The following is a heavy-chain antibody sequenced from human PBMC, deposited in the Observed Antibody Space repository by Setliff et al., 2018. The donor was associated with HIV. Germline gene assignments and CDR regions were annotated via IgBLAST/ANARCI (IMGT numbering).Heavy chain of an antibody. V-gene: IGHV3-74*03. J-gene: IGHJ4*02. CDR2: INSDGTST. Sequence: PGGSLRLSCTAPGFNFMFFAMSWVRQAPGKGLVWVSRINSDGTSTTYADSVKGRFTISRDNAKNTLYLQMNSLRADDTAIYYCAKGFRPVDTALVSGPTYWGQGVRVTVSS. CDR1: GFNFMFFA. D-gene: IGHD5-18*01. CDR3: AKGFRPVDTALVSGPTY.